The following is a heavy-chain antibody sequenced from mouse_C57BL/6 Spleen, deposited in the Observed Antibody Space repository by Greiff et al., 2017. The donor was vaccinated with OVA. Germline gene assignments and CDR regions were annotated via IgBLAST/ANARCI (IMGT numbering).Heavy chain of an antibody. CDR2: IRLKSDNYAT. Sequence: DVHLVESGGGLVQPGGSMKLSCVASGFTFSNYWMNWVRQSPEKGLEWVAQIRLKSDNYATHYAESVKGRFTISRDDSKSSVYLQMNNLRAEDTGIYYCTGLYYYGSSYPYYAMDYWGQGTSVTVSS. V-gene: IGHV6-3*01. CDR3: TGLYYYGSSYPYYAMDY. J-gene: IGHJ4*01. CDR1: GFTFSNYW. D-gene: IGHD1-1*01.